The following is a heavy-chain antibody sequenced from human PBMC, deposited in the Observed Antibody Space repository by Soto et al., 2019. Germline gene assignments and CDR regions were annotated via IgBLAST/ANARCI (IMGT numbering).Heavy chain of an antibody. CDR2: ISYDGSNK. V-gene: IGHV3-30*18. Sequence: GGSLRLSCAASGFTFSSYGMHWVRQAPGKGLEWVAVISYDGSNKYYADSVKGRFTISRDNSKNTLYLQMNSLRAEDTAVYYCAKDIGGWWNLFDYWGQGTLVTVSS. CDR1: GFTFSSYG. J-gene: IGHJ4*02. CDR3: AKDIGGWWNLFDY. D-gene: IGHD1-1*01.